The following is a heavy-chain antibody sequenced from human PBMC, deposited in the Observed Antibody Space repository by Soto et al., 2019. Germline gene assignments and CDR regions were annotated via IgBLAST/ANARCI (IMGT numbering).Heavy chain of an antibody. CDR3: AKVSSGSYFTLSAFDI. Sequence: EVQLLESGGGLVQPGGSLRLSCAASGFTFSSYAMSWVRQAPGKGLEWVSAISGSGGSTYYADSVKGRFTISRDNSKNTLYLQMTSLRAEDTAVYYCAKVSSGSYFTLSAFDIWGQGTMVTVSS. D-gene: IGHD1-26*01. J-gene: IGHJ3*02. CDR2: ISGSGGST. CDR1: GFTFSSYA. V-gene: IGHV3-23*01.